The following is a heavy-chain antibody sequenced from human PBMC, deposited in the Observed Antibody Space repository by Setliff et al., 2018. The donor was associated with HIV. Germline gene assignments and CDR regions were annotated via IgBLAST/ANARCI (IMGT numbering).Heavy chain of an antibody. CDR1: GGSITSYY. CDR3: ARGHDILEPSGPFDY. D-gene: IGHD3-9*01. J-gene: IGHJ4*02. CDR2: IFQSGST. Sequence: LSLTCTVSGGSITSYYWSWIRQPPGKGLEWIGHIFQSGSTNYNPSLKSRVAMSFDTSKNQFSLKLISVTAADTAVYYCARGHDILEPSGPFDYWGQGTLVTVSS. V-gene: IGHV4-59*12.